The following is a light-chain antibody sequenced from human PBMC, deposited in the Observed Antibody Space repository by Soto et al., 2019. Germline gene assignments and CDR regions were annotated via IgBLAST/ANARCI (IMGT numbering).Light chain of an antibody. CDR2: DNN. CDR3: GTWDVSLNGRV. J-gene: IGLJ2*01. Sequence: QSVLTQPPSVSAAPGQKVTISCSGSSSNIGNNYVSWYQQLPGTAPKLLIYDNNKRPSGIPDRFSGSKSGTSATLGITGLQTGDEADYYCGTWDVSLNGRVFGGGTKLTVL. V-gene: IGLV1-51*01. CDR1: SSNIGNNY.